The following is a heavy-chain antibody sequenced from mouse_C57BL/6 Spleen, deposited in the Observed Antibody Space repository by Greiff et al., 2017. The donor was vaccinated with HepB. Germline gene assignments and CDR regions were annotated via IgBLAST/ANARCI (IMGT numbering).Heavy chain of an antibody. CDR1: GYTFTSYW. J-gene: IGHJ2*01. CDR3: ARGSNYV. CDR2: IDPSDSYT. Sequence: VQLQQSGAELVKPGASVKLSCKASGYTFTSYWMQWVKQRPGQGLEWIGEIDPSDSYTNYNQKFKGKATLTVDTSSSTAYMQLSSLTSEDSAVYYCARGSNYVWGQGTTLTVSS. D-gene: IGHD2-5*01. V-gene: IGHV1-50*01.